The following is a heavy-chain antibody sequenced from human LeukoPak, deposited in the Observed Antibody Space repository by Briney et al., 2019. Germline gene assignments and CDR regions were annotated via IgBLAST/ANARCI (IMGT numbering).Heavy chain of an antibody. CDR2: INTYNSNT. V-gene: IGHV1-18*01. D-gene: IGHD3-3*01. J-gene: IGHJ4*02. Sequence: GASVKVSCKASGYTFNSYGITWVRQAPGQGLEWMGWINTYNSNTNYAQKLQGRVTMTRDPFTSTVYMELRSLRSDDTAVYYCARGLENDYWGQGGLFTVSS. CDR1: GYTFNSYG. CDR3: ARGLENDY.